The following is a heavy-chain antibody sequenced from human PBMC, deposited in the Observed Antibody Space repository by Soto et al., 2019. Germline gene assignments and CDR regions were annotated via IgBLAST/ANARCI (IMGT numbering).Heavy chain of an antibody. Sequence: QVQLRQWGAGLLQPSETLSLTRAGDGGSFSGYYWTGIRQPPGTGLEWIGEINHSGSTNYNPSLKSRVTISVDTSKNQFSLKLTSVTAADTAVYYCARDKITGLFDYWGQGTLVTVSS. CDR2: INHSGST. CDR1: GGSFSGYY. D-gene: IGHD2-8*02. J-gene: IGHJ4*02. CDR3: ARDKITGLFDY. V-gene: IGHV4-34*01.